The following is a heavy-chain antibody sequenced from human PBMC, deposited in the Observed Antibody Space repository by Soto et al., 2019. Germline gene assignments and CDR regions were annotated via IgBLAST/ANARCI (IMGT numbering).Heavy chain of an antibody. CDR2: IYYSGST. Sequence: PSETLSLTCTVSGGSISSGGYYWSWIRQHPGKGLEWIGYIYYSGSTYYNPSLKSRVTISVDTSKNQFSLKLSSVTAADTAVYYCARAIKDIVVVVAAPSGSAFFDYWGKATLVTVSS. CDR1: GGSISSGGYY. D-gene: IGHD2-15*01. J-gene: IGHJ4*02. V-gene: IGHV4-31*03. CDR3: ARAIKDIVVVVAAPSGSAFFDY.